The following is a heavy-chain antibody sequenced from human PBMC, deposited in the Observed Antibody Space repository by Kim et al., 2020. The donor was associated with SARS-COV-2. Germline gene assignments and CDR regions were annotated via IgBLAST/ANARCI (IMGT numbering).Heavy chain of an antibody. V-gene: IGHV3-74*01. CDR1: GFTFSSYW. Sequence: GGSLRLSCAASGFTFSSYWMHWVRQAPGKGLVWVSRINSDGSSTSYADSVKRRFTISRDNAKNTLYLQMNSLRAEDTAVYYCARAAEYYGSGSYYNVYWYFDLWGRGTLVTVSS. CDR3: ARAAEYYGSGSYYNVYWYFDL. J-gene: IGHJ2*01. D-gene: IGHD3-10*01. CDR2: INSDGSST.